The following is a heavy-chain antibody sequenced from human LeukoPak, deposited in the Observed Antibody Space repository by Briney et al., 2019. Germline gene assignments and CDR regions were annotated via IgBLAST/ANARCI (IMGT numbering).Heavy chain of an antibody. CDR2: ISRASSTI. Sequence: GGSLRLSCAASGFTFSNYSMNWVRQAPGKGLEWVSYISRASSTIYYADSVRGRFTISRDNAKKSLYLQMNSLRAEDTAVYYCARHLSGVTGYTYGRGIDYWGQGTLVTVSS. J-gene: IGHJ4*02. D-gene: IGHD5-18*01. CDR3: ARHLSGVTGYTYGRGIDY. V-gene: IGHV3-48*01. CDR1: GFTFSNYS.